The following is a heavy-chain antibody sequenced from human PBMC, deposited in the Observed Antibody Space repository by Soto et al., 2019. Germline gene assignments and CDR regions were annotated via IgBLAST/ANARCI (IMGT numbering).Heavy chain of an antibody. CDR2: TYYRSKWYD. CDR3: ARDQNGLGL. Sequence: QVKLQQSGPGLVKPSQTLSLTCDISGDSVSSNSAAWNWIRQSPSRGLEWLGRTYYRSKWYDDYAVSVXXRXTXXPDTSKNQFSLQLNSVTPEDTAVYFCARDQNGLGLWGQGTLVTVSS. J-gene: IGHJ4*02. CDR1: GDSVSSNSAA. V-gene: IGHV6-1*01. D-gene: IGHD1-1*01.